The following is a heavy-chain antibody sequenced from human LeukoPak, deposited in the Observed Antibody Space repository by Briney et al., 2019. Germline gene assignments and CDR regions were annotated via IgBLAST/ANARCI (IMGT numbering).Heavy chain of an antibody. V-gene: IGHV1-18*01. Sequence: GASVKVSCKASGYTFTSYGISWVRQGPGQGLEWMGWISAYNGNTNYAQKLQGRVTMTTDTSTSTAYMELRSLRSDDTAVYYCARSAPGTQLGGYYYYMDVWGKGTTVTVSS. CDR2: ISAYNGNT. CDR3: ARSAPGTQLGGYYYYMDV. CDR1: GYTFTSYG. J-gene: IGHJ6*03. D-gene: IGHD1/OR15-1a*01.